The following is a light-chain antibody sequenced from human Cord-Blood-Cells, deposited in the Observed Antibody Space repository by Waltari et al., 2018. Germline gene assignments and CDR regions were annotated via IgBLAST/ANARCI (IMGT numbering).Light chain of an antibody. J-gene: IGKJ2*03. V-gene: IGKV1-9*01. CDR2: AAS. Sequence: DIQLNQSQSFLSASVGERVTITCRASQGISSYLAWYQQKPGKAPKLLIYAASTLQSGVPSRFRGSFSGTEFTLTISSLHPYDFSPYFCQQLNSYPYSFGQGPKLDIK. CDR1: QGISSY. CDR3: QQLNSYPYS.